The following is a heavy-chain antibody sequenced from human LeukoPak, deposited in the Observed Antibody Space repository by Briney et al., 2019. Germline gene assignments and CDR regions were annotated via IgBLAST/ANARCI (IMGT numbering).Heavy chain of an antibody. D-gene: IGHD2-21*01. CDR1: GFTFSSYA. V-gene: IGHV3-23*01. J-gene: IGHJ3*02. CDR3: ARSLIADGAFDI. Sequence: SGGSLRLSCAASGFTFSSYAMSWVRQAPGKGLEWVSAISGSGGSTYYADSVKGRFTISRDNSKNTLYLQMNSLRADDTAVYYCARSLIADGAFDIWGQGTMVTVSS. CDR2: ISGSGGST.